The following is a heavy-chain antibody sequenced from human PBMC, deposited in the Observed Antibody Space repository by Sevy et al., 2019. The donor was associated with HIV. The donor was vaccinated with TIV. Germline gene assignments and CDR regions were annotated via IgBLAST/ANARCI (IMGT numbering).Heavy chain of an antibody. J-gene: IGHJ4*02. CDR2: VSSRNGKT. CDR1: GYTFSSYD. Sequence: ASVKVSCKASGYTFSSYDIIWVRRATGQGLECMGWVSSRNGKTFYAQKFQGRVTMTRDTSTSPAYMGLSALGSGDTAVYFCARHNYQWQLDYWGQGTLVTVSS. CDR3: ARHNYQWQLDY. D-gene: IGHD6-19*01. V-gene: IGHV1-8*01.